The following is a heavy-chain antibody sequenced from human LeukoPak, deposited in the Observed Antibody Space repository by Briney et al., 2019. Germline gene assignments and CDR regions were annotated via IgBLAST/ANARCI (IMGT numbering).Heavy chain of an antibody. Sequence: SGGSLRLSRAASGFTFSSYAMSWVRQPPGKGLEWLSAIGGSGGSTYYADSVKGRFTISRDNSKNTLYLQMNSLRAEDTAVYYCAKEGPLTGTDPFDYWGQGTLVTVSS. J-gene: IGHJ4*02. CDR2: IGGSGGST. CDR1: GFTFSSYA. D-gene: IGHD1-7*01. V-gene: IGHV3-23*01. CDR3: AKEGPLTGTDPFDY.